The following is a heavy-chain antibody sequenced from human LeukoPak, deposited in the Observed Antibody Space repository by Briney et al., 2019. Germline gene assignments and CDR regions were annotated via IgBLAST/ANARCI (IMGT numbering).Heavy chain of an antibody. CDR2: ISWNSVSI. CDR3: AKDLSDSSSYPHYFDY. J-gene: IGHJ4*02. D-gene: IGHD3-22*01. V-gene: IGHV3-9*01. Sequence: PGRSLRLSCAASGFTFDDYAMHWVRQAPGKGLEWISSISWNSVSIGYADSVKGRFTISRDNTKNSLYLQMNSLRAEDTALYYCAKDLSDSSSYPHYFDYWGQGTLVTVSS. CDR1: GFTFDDYA.